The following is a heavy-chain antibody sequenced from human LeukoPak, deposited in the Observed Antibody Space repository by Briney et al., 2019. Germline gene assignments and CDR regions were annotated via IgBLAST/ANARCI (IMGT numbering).Heavy chain of an antibody. D-gene: IGHD6-13*01. Sequence: SETLSLTCTVSGGSISSGGYYWRWIRQHPGKGLEWIGYIYYSGSTYYNPSLKSRVTISVDTSKNQFSLKLSSVTAADTAVYYCARAVTRAAAGTLVGWFDPWGQGTLVTVSS. J-gene: IGHJ5*02. V-gene: IGHV4-31*03. CDR2: IYYSGST. CDR1: GGSISSGGYY. CDR3: ARAVTRAAAGTLVGWFDP.